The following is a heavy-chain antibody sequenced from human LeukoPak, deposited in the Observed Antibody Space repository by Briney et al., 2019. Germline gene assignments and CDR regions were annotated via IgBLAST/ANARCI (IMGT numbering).Heavy chain of an antibody. J-gene: IGHJ4*02. CDR3: VVVVPADSYFDY. CDR2: ISSSSSYI. Sequence: GGSLRLSCAASGFTFSSYSMNWVRQAPGKGLXXXXSISSSSSYIYYADSVKGRFTISRDNAKNSLYLQMNSLRAEDTAVYYCVVVVPADSYFDYWGQGTLVTVSS. V-gene: IGHV3-21*01. D-gene: IGHD2-2*01. CDR1: GFTFSSYS.